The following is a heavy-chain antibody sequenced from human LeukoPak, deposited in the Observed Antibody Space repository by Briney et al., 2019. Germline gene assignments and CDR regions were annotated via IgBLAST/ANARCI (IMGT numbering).Heavy chain of an antibody. CDR2: IIPIFGTA. D-gene: IGHD6-13*01. Sequence: ASVKVSCKASGGTFSSYAISWVRQASGQGLEWMGGIIPIFGTANYAQKFQGRVTITTDESTSTAYMELSSLRSEDTAVYYCARDRVAAAGYYFDYWGQGTLVTVSS. CDR3: ARDRVAAAGYYFDY. CDR1: GGTFSSYA. J-gene: IGHJ4*02. V-gene: IGHV1-69*05.